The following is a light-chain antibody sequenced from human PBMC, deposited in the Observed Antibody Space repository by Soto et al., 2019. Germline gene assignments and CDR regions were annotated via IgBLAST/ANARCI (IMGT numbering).Light chain of an antibody. CDR1: SSDVGGYNY. CDR2: DVS. CDR3: SSYAGSNNWV. V-gene: IGLV2-8*01. J-gene: IGLJ3*02. Sequence: QSALTQPPSASGSPGQSVTISCTGTSSDVGGYNYVSWYQQHPGKAPKLMIYDVSKRPSGVPDRVSGSKSGNTASLTVSGLQAEDEADYYCSSYAGSNNWVFGGGTKVTVL.